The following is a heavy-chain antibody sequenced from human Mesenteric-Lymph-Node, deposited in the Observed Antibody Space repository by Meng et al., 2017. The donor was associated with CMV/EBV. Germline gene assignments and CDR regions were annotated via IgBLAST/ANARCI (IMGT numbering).Heavy chain of an antibody. CDR2: IFPGDSDT. Sequence: KVSCKGSGYSFTNYWIGWVRQMPGKGLEWMGIIFPGDSDTRYSPSFQGQVTISADKSISTAYLQWSSLKASDTAMYSCAREKLGILFNWFDPWGQGTLVTVSS. CDR3: AREKLGILFNWFDP. V-gene: IGHV5-51*01. D-gene: IGHD7-27*01. CDR1: GYSFTNYW. J-gene: IGHJ5*02.